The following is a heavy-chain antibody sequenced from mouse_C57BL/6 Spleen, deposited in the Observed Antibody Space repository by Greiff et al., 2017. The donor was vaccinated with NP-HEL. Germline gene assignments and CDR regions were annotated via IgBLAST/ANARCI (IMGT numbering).Heavy chain of an antibody. CDR3: ARERLGYDDYPYAMDY. D-gene: IGHD2-3*01. V-gene: IGHV1-42*01. Sequence: EVQLQQSGPELVKPGASVKISCKASGYSFTGYYMNWVKQSPEKSLEWIGEINPSTGGTTYNQKFKAKATLTVDTSSSTAYMQLKSLTSEDSAVYYCARERLGYDDYPYAMDYWGQGTSVTVSS. J-gene: IGHJ4*01. CDR2: INPSTGGT. CDR1: GYSFTGYY.